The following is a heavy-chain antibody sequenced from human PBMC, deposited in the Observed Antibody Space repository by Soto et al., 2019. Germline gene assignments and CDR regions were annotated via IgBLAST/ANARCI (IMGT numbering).Heavy chain of an antibody. V-gene: IGHV4-39*01. CDR3: ARLRGGGIVAPDY. Sequence: SETLSLTCTVSGGSITSGPYHWGWIRQTPGKGLEWIGSFYYGGNTYYNPSLMSRVTISVDTSKNQFSLKLTSVTAADTAVYYCARLRGGGIVAPDYWGQGTLVTVSS. D-gene: IGHD6-13*01. CDR1: GGSITSGPYH. J-gene: IGHJ4*02. CDR2: FYYGGNT.